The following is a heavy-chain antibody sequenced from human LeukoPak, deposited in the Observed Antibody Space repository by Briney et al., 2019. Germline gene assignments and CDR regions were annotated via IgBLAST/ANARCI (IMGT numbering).Heavy chain of an antibody. Sequence: GGSLRLSCAASGFTFSSYGMHWVRQAPGKGLEWVAFIRYDGSNKYYADSVKGRFTISRDNSKNTLYLQMNSLRAEDTAVYYCAKDRSSTSCYFPDWGQGTLVTVSS. CDR1: GFTFSSYG. V-gene: IGHV3-30*02. J-gene: IGHJ4*02. CDR2: IRYDGSNK. CDR3: AKDRSSTSCYFPD. D-gene: IGHD2-2*01.